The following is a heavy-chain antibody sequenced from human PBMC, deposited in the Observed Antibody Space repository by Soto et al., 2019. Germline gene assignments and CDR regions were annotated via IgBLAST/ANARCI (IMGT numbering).Heavy chain of an antibody. V-gene: IGHV1-2*02. Sequence: ASVKVSYKASGYTFTVYYMHWVRQAPGQGLEWMGWINPKSGGTMYPQKFQGRVTMTWDTSISTAYMALTRLRSDDTAVYYCARDLAKGGGSAGFDYWGQGTLVTVSS. CDR3: ARDLAKGGGSAGFDY. D-gene: IGHD1-26*01. J-gene: IGHJ4*02. CDR1: GYTFTVYY. CDR2: INPKSGGT.